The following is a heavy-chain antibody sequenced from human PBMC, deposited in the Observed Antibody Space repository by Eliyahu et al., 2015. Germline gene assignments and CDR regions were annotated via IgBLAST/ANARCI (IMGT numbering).Heavy chain of an antibody. J-gene: IGHJ4*02. D-gene: IGHD3-22*01. Sequence: PGKGLEWVAFISYDGSNKYYVDSVKGRFTISRDNSKNTLYLQMNSLRAEDTAVYYCAKDRNTYDSSGYYDYWGQGTLVTVSS. V-gene: IGHV3-30*18. CDR3: AKDRNTYDSSGYYDY. CDR2: ISYDGSNK.